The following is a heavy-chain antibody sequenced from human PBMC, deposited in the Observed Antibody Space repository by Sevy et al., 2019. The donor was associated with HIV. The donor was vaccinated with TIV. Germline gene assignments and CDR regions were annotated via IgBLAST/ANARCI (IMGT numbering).Heavy chain of an antibody. CDR2: ISWNSGSI. J-gene: IGHJ5*02. CDR3: AKAPLAAAGNLYSNWFDP. V-gene: IGHV3-9*01. CDR1: GFTFDDYA. D-gene: IGHD6-13*01. Sequence: GGSLRLSCAASGFTFDDYAMHWVRQAPGKGLEWVSGISWNSGSIGYAHSVKGRFSISRDNAKNSLYLQMNSLRAEDTALYYCAKAPLAAAGNLYSNWFDPWGQGTLVTVSS.